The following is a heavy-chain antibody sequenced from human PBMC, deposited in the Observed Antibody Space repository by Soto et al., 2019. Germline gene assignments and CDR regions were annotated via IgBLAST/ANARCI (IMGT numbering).Heavy chain of an antibody. CDR2: ITGIGTST. Sequence: GGPLRLACAASAFTFSGYAMTWVRQAPGKRLEWVSSITGIGTSTYYADSVKGRFIISRDNSKNTVSLQMNSLRADDTAVYYCGKSPNFYYYTMCGWGQGTRVSVSS. CDR1: AFTFSGYA. J-gene: IGHJ6*02. V-gene: IGHV3-23*01. CDR3: GKSPNFYYYTMCG.